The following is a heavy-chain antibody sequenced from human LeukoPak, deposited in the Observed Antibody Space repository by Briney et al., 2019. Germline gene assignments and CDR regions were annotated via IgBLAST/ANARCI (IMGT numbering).Heavy chain of an antibody. V-gene: IGHV1-24*01. CDR1: GYTLTELS. D-gene: IGHD3-3*01. J-gene: IGHJ4*02. CDR2: FDPEDGET. Sequence: GASVKVSCKVSGYTLTELSMHWVRQAPGKGLEWMGGFDPEDGETIYAQKFQGRVTMTEDTSTDTAYMELSSLRSEDTAVYYCATVGQGYYDFWSGYDHYFYCWGQGTVVTVSS. CDR3: ATVGQGYYDFWSGYDHYFYC.